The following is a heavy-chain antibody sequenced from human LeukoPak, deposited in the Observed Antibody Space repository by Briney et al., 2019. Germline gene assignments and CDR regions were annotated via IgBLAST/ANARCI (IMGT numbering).Heavy chain of an antibody. D-gene: IGHD1-26*01. CDR3: ARGRVGATTWYFDL. Sequence: SETLSLTCTVSGGSISSGGYYWSWIRQPPGKGLEWIGYTYHSGSTYYNPSLKSRVTISVDRSKNQFSLKLSSVTAADTAVYYCARGRVGATTWYFDLWGRGTLVTVSS. CDR2: TYHSGST. J-gene: IGHJ2*01. CDR1: GGSISSGGYY. V-gene: IGHV4-30-2*01.